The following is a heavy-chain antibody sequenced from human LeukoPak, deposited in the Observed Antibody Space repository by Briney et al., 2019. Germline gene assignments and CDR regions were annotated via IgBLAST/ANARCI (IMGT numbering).Heavy chain of an antibody. CDR3: AKDRKGYYYWSFDY. Sequence: GGSLRLSCAASGFTFSSYAMSWVRQAPGKGLEWVSAISGSGGSTYYADSVKDRFTISRDNSKNTLYLQMNSLRAEDTAVYYCAKDRKGYYYWSFDYWGQGTLVTVSS. D-gene: IGHD3-22*01. J-gene: IGHJ4*02. CDR1: GFTFSSYA. CDR2: ISGSGGST. V-gene: IGHV3-23*01.